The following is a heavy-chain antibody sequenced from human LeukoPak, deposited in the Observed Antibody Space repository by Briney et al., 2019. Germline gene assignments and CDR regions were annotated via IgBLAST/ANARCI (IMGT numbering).Heavy chain of an antibody. J-gene: IGHJ4*02. CDR2: ISSSSSYI. Sequence: GGSLRLSCAASGFTFSSYSMNWVRQAPGKGLEWVSSISSSSSYIYYADSVKGRFTISRDNAKNSLYLQMNSLRAEDTAVYYCARGDYGDFFFDYWGQGTLVTVSS. V-gene: IGHV3-21*01. CDR3: ARGDYGDFFFDY. CDR1: GFTFSSYS. D-gene: IGHD4-17*01.